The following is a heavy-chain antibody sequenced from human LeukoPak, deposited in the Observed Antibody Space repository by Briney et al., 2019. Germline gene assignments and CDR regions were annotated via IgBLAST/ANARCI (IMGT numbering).Heavy chain of an antibody. D-gene: IGHD6-6*01. V-gene: IGHV4-39*07. J-gene: IGHJ6*03. Sequence: SETLSLTCTVSGGSISSSSYYWGWIRQPPGKGLEWIGSIYYSGSTYYNPSLKSRVTISVDTSKNQFSLKLSSVTAADTAVYYCARVIAARHYYYYMDVWGKGTTVTVSS. CDR2: IYYSGST. CDR1: GGSISSSSYY. CDR3: ARVIAARHYYYYMDV.